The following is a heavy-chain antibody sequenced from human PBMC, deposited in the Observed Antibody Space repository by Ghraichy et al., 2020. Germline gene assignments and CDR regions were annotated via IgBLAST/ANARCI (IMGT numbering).Heavy chain of an antibody. Sequence: SETLSLTCAVYGGSFSGYYWSWIRQPPGKGLEWIGEINHSGSTNYNPSLKSRVTISVDTSKIQFSLKLSSVTAAETAVYYCAREEIAVAGKIDYWGQGTLVTVSS. V-gene: IGHV4-34*01. CDR1: GGSFSGYY. CDR3: AREEIAVAGKIDY. D-gene: IGHD6-19*01. CDR2: INHSGST. J-gene: IGHJ4*02.